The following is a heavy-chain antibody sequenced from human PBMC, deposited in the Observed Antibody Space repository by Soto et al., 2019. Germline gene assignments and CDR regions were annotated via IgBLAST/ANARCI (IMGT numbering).Heavy chain of an antibody. V-gene: IGHV3-23*01. CDR3: AKDGRYFGVSFDY. J-gene: IGHJ4*02. CDR1: GFTFSSYA. Sequence: GGSLRLACAASGFTFSSYAMSWVRQAPGKGLEWVSAISGSGGSTYYADSVKGRFTISRDNSKNTLYLQMNSLRAEDTAVYYCAKDGRYFGVSFDYWGQGTLVTVSS. D-gene: IGHD3-9*01. CDR2: ISGSGGST.